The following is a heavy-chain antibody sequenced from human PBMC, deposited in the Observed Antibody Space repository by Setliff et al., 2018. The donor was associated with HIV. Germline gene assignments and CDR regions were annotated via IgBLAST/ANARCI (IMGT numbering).Heavy chain of an antibody. CDR3: ARGVLITKRVTQTGGYYYYTDV. D-gene: IGHD2-21*02. CDR2: ISYSGST. V-gene: IGHV4-34*01. J-gene: IGHJ6*03. CDR1: GDSIGTYY. Sequence: PSETLSLTCSVSGDSIGTYYWSWIRQPPGKGLEWIGEISYSGSTVYNPSLKSRVTISIDTSKNQFSLTLSSVTAADTAVYYCARGVLITKRVTQTGGYYYYTDVWGKGTTVTVSS.